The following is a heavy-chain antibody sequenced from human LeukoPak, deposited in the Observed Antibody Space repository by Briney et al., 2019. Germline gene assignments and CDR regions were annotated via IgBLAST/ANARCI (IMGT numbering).Heavy chain of an antibody. CDR3: ARDIPDNSYEY. V-gene: IGHV3-53*01. CDR2: IYSGGVT. Sequence: GGSLRLSCAASGFTVSSNYMSWVRQAPGKGLEWVSLIYSGGVTHYADSVKGRFTISRDISRTTVYLEMNSLRADDTAVYYCARDIPDNSYEYWGQGTLVTVSS. D-gene: IGHD1-14*01. J-gene: IGHJ4*02. CDR1: GFTVSSNY.